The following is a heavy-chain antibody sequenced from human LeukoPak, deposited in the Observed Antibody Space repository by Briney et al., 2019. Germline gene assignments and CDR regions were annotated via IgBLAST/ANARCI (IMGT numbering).Heavy chain of an antibody. CDR2: IIPIFGTA. V-gene: IGHV1-69*13. CDR3: ATDYQTTGTTMYYFDY. CDR1: GGTFRSYA. Sequence: SVKVSCKASGGTFRSYAISWVRQAPGQGLEWMGGIIPIFGTANYAQKFQGRVTITADESTSTAYMELSSLRSEDTAVYYCATDYQTTGTTMYYFDYWGQGTLVTVSS. J-gene: IGHJ4*02. D-gene: IGHD1-1*01.